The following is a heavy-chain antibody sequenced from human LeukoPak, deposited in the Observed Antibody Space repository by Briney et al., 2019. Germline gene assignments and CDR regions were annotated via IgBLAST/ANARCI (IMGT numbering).Heavy chain of an antibody. CDR1: GYTFTSYD. Sequence: ASVKVSCKASGYTFTSYDINWVRQATGQGLEWMGWMNPNSGNTGYAQKFQGRVTITRNTSISTAYMELSSLRSEDTAVYYCARGQYDFWSGYLYYFDYWGQGTLVTVSS. CDR3: ARGQYDFWSGYLYYFDY. V-gene: IGHV1-8*01. CDR2: MNPNSGNT. D-gene: IGHD3-3*01. J-gene: IGHJ4*02.